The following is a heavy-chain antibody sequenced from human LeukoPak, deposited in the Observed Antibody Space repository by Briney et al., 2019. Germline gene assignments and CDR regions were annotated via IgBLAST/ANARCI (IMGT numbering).Heavy chain of an antibody. J-gene: IGHJ4*02. Sequence: PGGSLRLSCAASGFTFNSYSMHWVRQAPGKGLEWVSLISYDGSNKYYADSVKGRITISRDNSKDTLYLQMNSLRAEDTAVYYCAKTVVPAAPIDYWGQGTLVTVPS. CDR3: AKTVVPAAPIDY. V-gene: IGHV3-30*18. CDR2: ISYDGSNK. CDR1: GFTFNSYS. D-gene: IGHD2-2*01.